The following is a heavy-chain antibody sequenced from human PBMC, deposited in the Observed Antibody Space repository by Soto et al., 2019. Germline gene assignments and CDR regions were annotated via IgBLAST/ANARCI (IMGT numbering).Heavy chain of an antibody. CDR2: IKPDESEK. CDR1: GVTFSDSW. J-gene: IGHJ5*02. V-gene: IGHV3-7*01. Sequence: EVQLVESGGGLVQPGGSLRLSCTASGVTFSDSWMTWVRQAPGKRLEWVARIKPDESEKKYAYSVKGRFSISRDNAKNSLYLQMGSLRGEDTAVYYCVRGGSNYAAWVQGTLVTVSS. CDR3: VRGGSNYAA. D-gene: IGHD4-4*01.